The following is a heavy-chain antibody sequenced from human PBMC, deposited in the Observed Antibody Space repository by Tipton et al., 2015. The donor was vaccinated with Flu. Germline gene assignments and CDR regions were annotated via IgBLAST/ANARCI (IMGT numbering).Heavy chain of an antibody. D-gene: IGHD6-6*01. Sequence: LVKPTQTLSLTCAISGDSVSSNSAAWNWIRQSPSRGLEWLGRTYYRSKWYNDYAVSVKSRITINPDTSKNQFSLQLNSVTPEDTAVYYCAIAGPGYWYSSSSVAFDIWGQGTMVTVSS. CDR3: AIAGPGYWYSSSSVAFDI. J-gene: IGHJ3*02. CDR1: GDSVSSNSAA. V-gene: IGHV6-1*01. CDR2: TYYRSKWYN.